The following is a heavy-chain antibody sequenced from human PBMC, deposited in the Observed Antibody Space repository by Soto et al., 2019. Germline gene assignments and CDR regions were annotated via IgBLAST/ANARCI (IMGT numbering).Heavy chain of an antibody. CDR3: ARSRYYYDSSGYYYDHAFDI. Sequence: GESLKISCKGSGYSFTSYWIGWVRQMPGKGLEWMGIIYPGDSDTRYSPSFQGQVTISADKSISTAYLQWSSLKASDTAMYYCARSRYYYDSSGYYYDHAFDIWGQGTMVTVSS. J-gene: IGHJ3*02. V-gene: IGHV5-51*01. CDR2: IYPGDSDT. D-gene: IGHD3-22*01. CDR1: GYSFTSYW.